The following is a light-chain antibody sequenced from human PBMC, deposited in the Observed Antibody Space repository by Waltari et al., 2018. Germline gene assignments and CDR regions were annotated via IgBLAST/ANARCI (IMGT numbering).Light chain of an antibody. V-gene: IGKV1-39*01. Sequence: DIQMTQSPSSLSASVGDRVTITCWASQSINSYLNWYQQKPGKAPKLLIFAASSLQSGVPSRFSGSGSGTDFTLTISSLQPEDFATYYCQQSYSTRRTFGQGTNLEIK. CDR1: QSINSY. CDR2: AAS. CDR3: QQSYSTRRT. J-gene: IGKJ2*01.